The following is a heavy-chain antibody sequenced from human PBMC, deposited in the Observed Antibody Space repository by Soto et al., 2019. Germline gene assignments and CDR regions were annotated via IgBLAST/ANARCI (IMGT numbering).Heavy chain of an antibody. J-gene: IGHJ4*02. V-gene: IGHV3-7*03. D-gene: IGHD3-22*01. CDR2: INRDGREK. CDR3: KRATEGSGSYYYFDF. CDR1: GFTFSNYW. Sequence: GSLLLSCSASGFTFSNYWMSWVRQAPGKGLQWVANINRDGREKYYVDSLKGRFTISRDNADNSLHLQLNSLRDEDTAVYYCKRATEGSGSYYYFDFWGRGTLVTVYS.